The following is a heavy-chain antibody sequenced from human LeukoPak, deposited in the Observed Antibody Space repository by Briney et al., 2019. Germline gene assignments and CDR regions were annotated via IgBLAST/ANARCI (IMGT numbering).Heavy chain of an antibody. CDR3: ARKIAAAGPYYYYYMDV. Sequence: ASVTVSCKASGYTFTSYGISWVRQAPGQGLEWMGWISAYNGNTNYAQKLQGRVTMTTDTSTSTAYMELRSLRSDDTAVYYCARKIAAAGPYYYYYMDVWGKGTTVTVSS. CDR2: ISAYNGNT. CDR1: GYTFTSYG. J-gene: IGHJ6*03. D-gene: IGHD6-13*01. V-gene: IGHV1-18*01.